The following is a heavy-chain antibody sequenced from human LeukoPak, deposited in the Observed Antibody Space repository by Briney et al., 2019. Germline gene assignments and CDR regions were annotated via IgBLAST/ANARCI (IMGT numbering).Heavy chain of an antibody. Sequence: GGSLRLSCAASGFTFSSYAMHWVRQAPGKGLEWVAVISYDGSNKYYADSVKGRFTISRDNSKNTLYLQMNSLRAEDTAVYYCASEVVINPRSGGDDYWGQGTLVTVSS. CDR2: ISYDGSNK. J-gene: IGHJ4*02. D-gene: IGHD3-22*01. CDR1: GFTFSSYA. CDR3: ASEVVINPRSGGDDY. V-gene: IGHV3-30*04.